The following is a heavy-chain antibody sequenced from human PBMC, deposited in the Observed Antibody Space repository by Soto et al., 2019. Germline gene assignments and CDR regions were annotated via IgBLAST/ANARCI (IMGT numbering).Heavy chain of an antibody. V-gene: IGHV3-23*01. CDR3: AKDKGGRYCSRTSCLYSFDY. J-gene: IGHJ4*02. Sequence: EVQLLESGGGLVQPGGSLRLSCTASGFTFSTYAMSWVRQAPGKGLEWVSTISDSGSTYYADSVKGRFTISRDNSKNTLYQEMKSMRAEDTAVYYCAKDKGGRYCSRTSCLYSFDYWGQGTLVTVSS. CDR1: GFTFSTYA. D-gene: IGHD2-2*01. CDR2: ISDSGST.